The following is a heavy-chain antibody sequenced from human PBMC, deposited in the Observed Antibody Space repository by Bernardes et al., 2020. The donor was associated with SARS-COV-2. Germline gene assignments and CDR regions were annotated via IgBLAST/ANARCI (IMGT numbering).Heavy chain of an antibody. Sequence: GGTLRAFCAASGFTFSSYAMSWVRKAPGKGLEWVSSITSSSSYKYYADSVKGRFTISRDNAKNSLYLQMNSLRAEDTAVYFCARESDWNYVFDYWGQGTLVTVSS. CDR3: ARESDWNYVFDY. J-gene: IGHJ4*02. CDR1: GFTFSSYA. D-gene: IGHD1-7*01. V-gene: IGHV3-21*01. CDR2: ITSSSSYK.